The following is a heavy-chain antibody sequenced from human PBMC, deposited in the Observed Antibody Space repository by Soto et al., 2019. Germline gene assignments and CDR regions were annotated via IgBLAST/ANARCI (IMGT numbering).Heavy chain of an antibody. J-gene: IGHJ3*01. CDR1: GFTFSSYG. Sequence: GGSLRLSCAPSGFTFSSYGMHWARQAPGKGLEWVAVIWYDGSNKVYADSVKGRFTISRDNSKNTLYLQMNSLRAEDTAVYYCARDPGYCSSTSCFISAFDLWGQGTMVTVS. CDR2: IWYDGSNK. V-gene: IGHV3-33*01. CDR3: ARDPGYCSSTSCFISAFDL. D-gene: IGHD2-2*01.